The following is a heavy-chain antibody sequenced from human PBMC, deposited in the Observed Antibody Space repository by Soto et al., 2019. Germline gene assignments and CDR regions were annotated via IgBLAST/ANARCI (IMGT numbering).Heavy chain of an antibody. CDR1: GYTFSMSG. Sequence: QVQLVQSGAEVKKPGASVKVSCKSSGYTFSMSGISWVRQAPGQGLEWMGWISGYNGNTNYEQKFQDRVTMNRDTSTNTAYMELMSLRSDETAIYYCAREGPRPYYYYGMDVWGQGTTFTVSS. CDR3: AREGPRPYYYYGMDV. V-gene: IGHV1-18*01. CDR2: ISGYNGNT. J-gene: IGHJ6*02.